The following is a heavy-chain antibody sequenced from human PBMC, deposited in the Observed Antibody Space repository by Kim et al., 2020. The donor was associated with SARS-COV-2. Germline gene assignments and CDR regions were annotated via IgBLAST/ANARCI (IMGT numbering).Heavy chain of an antibody. Sequence: SETLSLTCTVSGGSISSGSYYWTWIRQPAGKGLEWIGRIYTSGSTNYNPSLKSRVTISVDTSKNQFSLKLSSVTAADTAVYYCAREIRYSSGWYWYFDLWGRGTLVTVSS. CDR1: GGSISSGSYY. CDR3: AREIRYSSGWYWYFDL. J-gene: IGHJ2*01. CDR2: IYTSGST. D-gene: IGHD6-19*01. V-gene: IGHV4-61*02.